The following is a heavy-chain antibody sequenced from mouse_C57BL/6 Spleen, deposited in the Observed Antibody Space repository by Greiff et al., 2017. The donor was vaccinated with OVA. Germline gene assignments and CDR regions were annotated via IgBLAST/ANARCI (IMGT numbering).Heavy chain of an antibody. Sequence: VQLKESGPGMVKPSQSLSLTCTVTGYSITSGYDWHWIRHFPGNKLEWMGYISYSGSTNYNPSLKSRISITHDTSKNHFFLKLNSVTTEDTATYYCASGSNWDDWFAYWGQGTLVTVSA. J-gene: IGHJ3*01. CDR2: ISYSGST. CDR1: GYSITSGYD. V-gene: IGHV3-1*01. D-gene: IGHD4-1*01. CDR3: ASGSNWDDWFAY.